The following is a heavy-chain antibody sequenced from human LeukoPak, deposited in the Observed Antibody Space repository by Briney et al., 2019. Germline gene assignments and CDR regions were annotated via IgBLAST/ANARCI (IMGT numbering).Heavy chain of an antibody. D-gene: IGHD2-2*02. J-gene: IGHJ2*01. V-gene: IGHV1-69*05. Sequence: SVKVSCKASGGTFSSYAISWVRQAPGQGLEWMGGIVPIFGTANYAQKFQGRVTMTRDMSTSTVYMELSSLRSEDTAVYYCARDSPLGVVVPAAINWYFDLWGRGTLVTVSS. CDR2: IVPIFGTA. CDR1: GGTFSSYA. CDR3: ARDSPLGVVVPAAINWYFDL.